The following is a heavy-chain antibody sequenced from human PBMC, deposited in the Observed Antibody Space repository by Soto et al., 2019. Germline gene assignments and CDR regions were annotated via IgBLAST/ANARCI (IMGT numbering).Heavy chain of an antibody. J-gene: IGHJ6*02. Sequence: VASVKVSCKASGGTFSSYAISWVRQAPGQGLEWMGGIIPIFGTANYAQKFQGRVTITADKSTSTAYMELSSLRSEDTAVYYCARDTQGEKGRWPHEDGMDVWGQGTPVTVSS. D-gene: IGHD3-10*01. V-gene: IGHV1-69*06. CDR1: GGTFSSYA. CDR3: ARDTQGEKGRWPHEDGMDV. CDR2: IIPIFGTA.